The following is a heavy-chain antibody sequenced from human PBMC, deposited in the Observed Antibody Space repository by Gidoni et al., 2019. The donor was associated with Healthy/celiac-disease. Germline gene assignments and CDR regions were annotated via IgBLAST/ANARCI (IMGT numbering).Heavy chain of an antibody. J-gene: IGHJ3*02. CDR3: AADPYSSGWPDAFDI. V-gene: IGHV1-58*01. D-gene: IGHD6-19*01. CDR1: GFTFTSSA. Sequence: QMQLVQSGPEVKKPGTSVKVSCKASGFTFTSSAVQWVRQARGQRLEWIGWIVVGSGNTNYAQKFQERVTITRDMSTSTAYMELSSLRSEDTAVYYCAADPYSSGWPDAFDIWGQGTMVTVSS. CDR2: IVVGSGNT.